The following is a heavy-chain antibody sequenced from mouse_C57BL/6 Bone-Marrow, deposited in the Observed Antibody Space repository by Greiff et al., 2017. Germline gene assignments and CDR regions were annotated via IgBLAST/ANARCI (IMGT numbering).Heavy chain of an antibody. J-gene: IGHJ1*03. CDR2: IDPETGGT. CDR1: GYTFTDYE. V-gene: IGHV1-15*01. Sequence: QVQLQQSGAELVRPGASVTLSCKASGYTFTDYEMHWVKQTPVHGLEWIGAIDPETGGTAYNQKFKGKAILTADKSSSTAYMELRSLTSEDSAVYYCTREDYGRRYFDVWGTGTTVTVSS. D-gene: IGHD1-1*01. CDR3: TREDYGRRYFDV.